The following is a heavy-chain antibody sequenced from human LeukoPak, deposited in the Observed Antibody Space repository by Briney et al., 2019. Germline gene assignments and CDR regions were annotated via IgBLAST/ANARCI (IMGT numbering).Heavy chain of an antibody. CDR3: ARDRGGAIDY. J-gene: IGHJ4*02. V-gene: IGHV3-53*01. D-gene: IGHD3-16*01. CDR2: IYSGGST. Sequence: QTGGSLRLSCAASGFTVSSDYMSWVRQAPGKGLEWVSVIYSGGSTYYADSVKGRFTISRDNSKNTLYLQMNSLRAEDTAVYYCARDRGGAIDYWGQGTLVTVSS. CDR1: GFTVSSDY.